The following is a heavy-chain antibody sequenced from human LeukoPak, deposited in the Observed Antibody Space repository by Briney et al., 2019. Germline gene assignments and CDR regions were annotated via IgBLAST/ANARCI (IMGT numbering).Heavy chain of an antibody. CDR1: GGSISSYY. D-gene: IGHD3-9*01. CDR3: ARDFVLRYFDWLPTRDDYWYFDL. CDR2: IYYSGST. J-gene: IGHJ2*01. Sequence: PSETLSLTCTVSGGSISSYYWSWIRQPPGKGLEWIGYIYYSGSTNYNPFLKSRVTISVDTSKNQFSLKLSSVTAADTAVYYCARDFVLRYFDWLPTRDDYWYFDLWGRGTLVTVSS. V-gene: IGHV4-59*01.